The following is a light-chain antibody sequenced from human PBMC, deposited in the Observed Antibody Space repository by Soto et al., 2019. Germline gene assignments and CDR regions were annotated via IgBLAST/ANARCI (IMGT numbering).Light chain of an antibody. Sequence: EIVMTQSPATLSVSQGERATLSCRASQSVSSNLAWYQKKPGQAPRLLIYGASTRATGIPARFSGSGSGTEFTLTISSLQSEDFAVYYCQQYNNWPPEGTFGQGTKVEIK. CDR3: QQYNNWPPEGT. CDR1: QSVSSN. V-gene: IGKV3-15*01. J-gene: IGKJ1*01. CDR2: GAS.